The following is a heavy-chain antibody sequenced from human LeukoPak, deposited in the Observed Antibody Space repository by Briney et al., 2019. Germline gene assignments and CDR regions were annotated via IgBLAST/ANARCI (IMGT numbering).Heavy chain of an antibody. D-gene: IGHD6-13*01. J-gene: IGHJ4*02. CDR2: ISDGGGRT. CDR3: TKNQILDDSGSWYAF. Sequence: GGSLRLSCGASGFTFSTNAMSWVRQAPGKGLEWVSGISDGGGRTFYAESVKGRFTVSRDNSKNTLYLRMNSLRAEDTAIYYCTKNQILDDSGSWYAFWGQGTLVTVSS. CDR1: GFTFSTNA. V-gene: IGHV3-23*01.